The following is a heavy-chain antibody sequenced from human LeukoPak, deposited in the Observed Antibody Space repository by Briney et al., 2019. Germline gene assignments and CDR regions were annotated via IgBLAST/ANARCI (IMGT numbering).Heavy chain of an antibody. CDR1: GFTLSSHW. D-gene: IGHD3-9*01. V-gene: IGHV3-7*01. CDR3: ATHGYSELRYFDWSTNE. J-gene: IGHJ4*02. CDR2: IKEDGSEK. Sequence: PGGSLRLSCVVSGFTLSSHWMSWVRQAPGKGLERVANIKEDGSEKYYVDSVKGRFTISRDNAKKSLYLQMDSLRAEDTAVYYCATHGYSELRYFDWSTNEWGQGTLVTVSS.